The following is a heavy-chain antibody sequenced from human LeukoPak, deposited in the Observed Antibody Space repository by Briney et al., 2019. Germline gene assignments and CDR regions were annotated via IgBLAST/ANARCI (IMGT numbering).Heavy chain of an antibody. J-gene: IGHJ4*02. Sequence: PGGSLRLSCAASGFTFSSYGMHWVRQAPGKGLEWVALIWYDGTNEKYGASVKGRFIISRDKSKNTLYLEMKSLRAEDTAVYYCAKDRGAAMVRTATFDYWGQGTLVTVSS. V-gene: IGHV3-33*03. CDR2: IWYDGTNE. CDR3: AKDRGAAMVRTATFDY. CDR1: GFTFSSYG. D-gene: IGHD2-8*01.